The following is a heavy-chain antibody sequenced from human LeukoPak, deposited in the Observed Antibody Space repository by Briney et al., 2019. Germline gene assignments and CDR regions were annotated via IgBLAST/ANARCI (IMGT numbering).Heavy chain of an antibody. V-gene: IGHV3-33*01. Sequence: PGGSLRLSCAASGFTFSNYGMDWVRQAPGKGLEWVAVIWYDGSNKYYADSVKGRFTISRDNSKNTLYLQMNSLRAEDTAIYYCARGDSGSFDYWGQGTLVTVSS. CDR1: GFTFSNYG. D-gene: IGHD6-19*01. J-gene: IGHJ4*02. CDR3: ARGDSGSFDY. CDR2: IWYDGSNK.